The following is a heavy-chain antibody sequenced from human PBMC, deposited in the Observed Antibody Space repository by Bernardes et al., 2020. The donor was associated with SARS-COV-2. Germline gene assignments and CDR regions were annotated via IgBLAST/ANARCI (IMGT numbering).Heavy chain of an antibody. CDR2: ISAYNGNT. D-gene: IGHD3-9*01. CDR1: GYTFTSYG. Sequence: VKGTCKASGYTFTSYGISWVRQAPGQELEWMGWISAYNGNTNYAQKLQGRVTMTTDTSTSTAYMELRSLRSDDTAVYYCARAGILTGYYRFDPWGQGTLVTVSS. CDR3: ARAGILTGYYRFDP. V-gene: IGHV1-18*01. J-gene: IGHJ5*02.